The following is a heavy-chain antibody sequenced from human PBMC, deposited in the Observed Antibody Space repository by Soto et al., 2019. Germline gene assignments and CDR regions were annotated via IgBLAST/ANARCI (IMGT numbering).Heavy chain of an antibody. CDR2: IYYSGST. CDR3: ARVGATLSMGHYYYYGMDV. V-gene: IGHV4-59*01. J-gene: IGHJ6*02. CDR1: GGSISSYY. D-gene: IGHD1-26*01. Sequence: PSETLSLTCTVSGGSISSYYWSWIRQPPGKGLEWIGYIYYSGSTNYNPSLKSRVTISVDTSKNQFSLKLSSVTAADTAVYYCARVGATLSMGHYYYYGMDVWSQGTTVTVSS.